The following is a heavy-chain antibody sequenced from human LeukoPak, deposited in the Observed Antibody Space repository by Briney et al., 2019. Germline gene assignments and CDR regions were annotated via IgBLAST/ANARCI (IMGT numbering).Heavy chain of an antibody. Sequence: ASVKVSCKASGYTFTGYYIHWVRLAPGQGLEWMGWINPNSGATNYAQRFLGRVTMTRDTSISTAYMELSRLISDDTAVYYCARTRGYTAYEPIDYWGQGTLVTVSS. CDR3: ARTRGYTAYEPIDY. CDR2: INPNSGAT. V-gene: IGHV1-2*02. J-gene: IGHJ4*02. D-gene: IGHD5-12*01. CDR1: GYTFTGYY.